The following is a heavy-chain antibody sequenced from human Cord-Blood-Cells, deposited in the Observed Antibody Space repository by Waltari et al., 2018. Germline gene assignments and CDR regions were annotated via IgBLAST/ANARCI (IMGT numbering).Heavy chain of an antibody. Sequence: QVQLVQSGAEVKKPGASVKVSCKASGYTFTGYYMHWVRQAPGQGLEWMGWINPKSGGTNYAQKLQGRVTMTRDTSISTAYMELSRLRSDDTAVYYCARGRGGYSSSWYIDYWGQGTLVTVSS. CDR2: INPKSGGT. CDR1: GYTFTGYY. V-gene: IGHV1-2*02. J-gene: IGHJ4*02. CDR3: ARGRGGYSSSWYIDY. D-gene: IGHD6-13*01.